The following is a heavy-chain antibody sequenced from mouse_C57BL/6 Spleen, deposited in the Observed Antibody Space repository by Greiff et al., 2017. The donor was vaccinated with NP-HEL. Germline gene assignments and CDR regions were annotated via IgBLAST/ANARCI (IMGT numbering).Heavy chain of an antibody. CDR3: ACYYYGSSSFDY. Sequence: VQLQQPGAELVMPGASVKLSCKASGYTFTSYWMHWVKQRPGQGLEWIGEIDPSDSYTNYNQKFKGKSTLTVDKSSSTAYMQLSSLTSEDSAVYYCACYYYGSSSFDYWGQGTTLTVSS. D-gene: IGHD1-1*01. CDR2: IDPSDSYT. CDR1: GYTFTSYW. V-gene: IGHV1-69*01. J-gene: IGHJ2*01.